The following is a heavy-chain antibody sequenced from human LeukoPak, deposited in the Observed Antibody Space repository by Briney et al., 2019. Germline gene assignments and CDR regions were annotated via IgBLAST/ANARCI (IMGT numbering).Heavy chain of an antibody. CDR3: AKGSSSWPSPFDY. D-gene: IGHD6-13*01. J-gene: IGHJ4*02. V-gene: IGHV3-43*01. Sequence: GGSLRLSCAASGFTFADYTMHWVRQAPGKGLEWVSLINWDGGRTYYADSMKGRFAISRDNSKNSLYLQMNTLRAEDTALYYCAKGSSSWPSPFDYWGQGTLVTVSS. CDR1: GFTFADYT. CDR2: INWDGGRT.